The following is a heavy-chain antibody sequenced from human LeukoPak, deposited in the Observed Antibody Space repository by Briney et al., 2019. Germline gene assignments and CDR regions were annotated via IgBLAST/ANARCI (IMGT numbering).Heavy chain of an antibody. Sequence: SETLSLTCAVSGGSISSSNWWSWVRQPPGKGLEWIGEIYHSGSTNYNPSLKSRVTISVDKSKNQFSLKLSSVTAADTAVYYCARRGDSSGYFYYFDYWGQGTLVTVSS. CDR2: IYHSGST. CDR1: GGSISSSNW. V-gene: IGHV4-4*02. J-gene: IGHJ4*02. CDR3: ARRGDSSGYFYYFDY. D-gene: IGHD3-22*01.